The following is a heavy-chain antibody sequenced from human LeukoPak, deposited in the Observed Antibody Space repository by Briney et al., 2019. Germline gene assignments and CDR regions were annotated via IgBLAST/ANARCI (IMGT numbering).Heavy chain of an antibody. CDR1: GFTFSSYA. CDR2: ISGSGGST. CDR3: AKLTTGYYYDSSGYGPFDY. J-gene: IGHJ4*02. V-gene: IGHV3-23*01. D-gene: IGHD3-22*01. Sequence: GGSLRLSCAASGFTFSSYAMSWVRQAPGKGLEWVSAISGSGGSTYYADSVKGRFTISRDNSKNTLYLQMNSLRAEDTAVYYCAKLTTGYYYDSSGYGPFDYWGQGTLVTVSS.